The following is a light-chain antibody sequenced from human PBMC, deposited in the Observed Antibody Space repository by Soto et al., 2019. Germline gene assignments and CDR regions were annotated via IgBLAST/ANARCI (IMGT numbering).Light chain of an antibody. J-gene: IGKJ1*01. CDR3: QQYGSSPCT. CDR1: QSVSSSY. Sequence: EILLTQSPGTLSLSPGERATLSCRASQSVSSSYFAWYQQKPGQAPRLLIYGASSRATGTPDRFSGSGSGTDFTLTISRVEPEDFAVYYCQQYGSSPCTFGQGTKVDIK. V-gene: IGKV3-20*01. CDR2: GAS.